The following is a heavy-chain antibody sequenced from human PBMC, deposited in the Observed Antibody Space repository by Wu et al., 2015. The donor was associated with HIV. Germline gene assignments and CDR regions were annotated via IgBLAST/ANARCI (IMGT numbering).Heavy chain of an antibody. J-gene: IGHJ4*02. CDR3: ARAAAGRTHYFDF. CDR2: ILPLFGSA. D-gene: IGHD6-13*01. V-gene: IGHV1-69*01. Sequence: QVQLVQSGAEVKKPGASVKLSCKASGYTFINSYIHWVRQAPGQGLEWMGGILPLFGSADYAQKFQGRVTFTADEATSTAYMELRGLRPDDTAVFFRARAAAGRTHYFDFWGQGNPSH. CDR1: GYTFINSY.